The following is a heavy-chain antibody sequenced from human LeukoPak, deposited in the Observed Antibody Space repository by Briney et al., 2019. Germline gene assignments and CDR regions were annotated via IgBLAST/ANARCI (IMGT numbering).Heavy chain of an antibody. V-gene: IGHV3-23*01. CDR1: GFTFSNYA. Sequence: GGSLRLSCVASGFTFSNYAMTWVRHSPGTGLEWVSSIDGDGGSPCYTHCVKGLFTIPRDNSKNTLYLQMNSLSAEDTAIYYCAKVLSRCLESLDYWGQGTLVTVSS. D-gene: IGHD3-3*01. CDR3: AKVLSRCLESLDY. CDR2: IDGDGGSP. J-gene: IGHJ4*02.